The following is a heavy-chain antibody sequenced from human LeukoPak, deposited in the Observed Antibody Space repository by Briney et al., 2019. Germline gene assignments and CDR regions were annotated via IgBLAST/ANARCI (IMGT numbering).Heavy chain of an antibody. J-gene: IGHJ5*02. D-gene: IGHD4-11*01. CDR2: IYTSGST. CDR3: AGGGTVTTNWFDP. V-gene: IGHV4-4*07. Sequence: SETPSLTCTVCGGSISSYYWSWIRQHAGKGLEWIGRIYTSGSTNYNPSLKSRVTMSVDTSKNQFSLKLSSVTAADTAVYYCAGGGTVTTNWFDPWGQGTLVTVSS. CDR1: GGSISSYY.